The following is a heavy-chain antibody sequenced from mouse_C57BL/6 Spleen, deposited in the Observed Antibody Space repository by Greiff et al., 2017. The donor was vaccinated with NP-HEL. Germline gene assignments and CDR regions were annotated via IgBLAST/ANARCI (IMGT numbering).Heavy chain of an antibody. CDR1: GYTFTDYY. CDR3: ARSPLIYDGYYGAMDY. V-gene: IGHV1-26*01. CDR2: INPNNGGT. Sequence: EVQLQQSGPELVKPGASVKISCKASGYTFTDYYMNWVKQSHGKSLEWIGDINPNNGGTSYNQKFKGKATLTVDKSSSTAYMELRSLTSEDSAVYYCARSPLIYDGYYGAMDYWGQGTSVTVSS. D-gene: IGHD2-3*01. J-gene: IGHJ4*01.